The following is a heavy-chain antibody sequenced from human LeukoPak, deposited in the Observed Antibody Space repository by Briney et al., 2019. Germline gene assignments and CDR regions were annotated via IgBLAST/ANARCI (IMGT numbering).Heavy chain of an antibody. CDR3: ARNSASLDY. Sequence: ASVKVSCKASGYTLTDYYIHWVRQAPGQGLEWMGWINPNSGGTNFAQNFQGRVTMSRDTSTGTAYMELRSLRSDDTAVYYCARNSASLDYWGQGTLVTVSS. J-gene: IGHJ4*02. CDR1: GYTLTDYY. D-gene: IGHD1-26*01. CDR2: INPNSGGT. V-gene: IGHV1-2*02.